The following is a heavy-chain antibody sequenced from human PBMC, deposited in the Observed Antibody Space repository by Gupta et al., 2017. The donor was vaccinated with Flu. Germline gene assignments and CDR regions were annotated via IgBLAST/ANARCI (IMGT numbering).Heavy chain of an antibody. Sequence: GKGLEWVSGISWNSGSIGYADSVKGRFTISRDNAKNSLYLQMNSLRAEDTALYYCAKGYCSSTSCYIYGMNVWGQGTTVTVSS. CDR2: ISWNSGSI. V-gene: IGHV3-9*01. D-gene: IGHD2-2*01. J-gene: IGHJ6*02. CDR3: AKGYCSSTSCYIYGMNV.